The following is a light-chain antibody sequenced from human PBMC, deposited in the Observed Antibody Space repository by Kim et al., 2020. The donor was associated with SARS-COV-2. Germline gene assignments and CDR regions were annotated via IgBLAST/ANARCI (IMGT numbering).Light chain of an antibody. CDR2: EVS. J-gene: IGLJ1*01. CDR1: NSDVGANNY. CDR3: SSHAGSFYV. Sequence: PGQSVTISCTGTNSDVGANNYVSWYQQHPGKAPKLMIYEVSKRPSGVPDRFSGSKSGNTASLTVSGLQPEDEADYYCSSHAGSFYVFGAGTKVTVL. V-gene: IGLV2-8*01.